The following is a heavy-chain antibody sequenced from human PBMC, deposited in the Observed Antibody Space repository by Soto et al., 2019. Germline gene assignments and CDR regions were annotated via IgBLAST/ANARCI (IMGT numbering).Heavy chain of an antibody. Sequence: QVQMVESGGGVVQPGRSLRLSCAASGFTFSSYGMHWVRQAPGKGLEWVVVIWYDGSKKYYADSVKGRFTISRDNSKNTLYLQMNSLRAEDTAVYYCARDYLVIPLRASDYWCQGTLVTGSS. V-gene: IGHV3-33*01. CDR2: IWYDGSKK. CDR1: GFTFSSYG. CDR3: ARDYLVIPLRASDY. D-gene: IGHD2-15*01. J-gene: IGHJ4*02.